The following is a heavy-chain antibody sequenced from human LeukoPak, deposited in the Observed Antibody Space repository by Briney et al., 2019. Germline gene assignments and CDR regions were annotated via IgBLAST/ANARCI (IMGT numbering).Heavy chain of an antibody. CDR3: ARGLSTVNDALDI. D-gene: IGHD2-2*01. J-gene: IGHJ3*02. CDR2: TGASGHST. V-gene: IGHV3-23*01. Sequence: PGGSLRLSCAASGFPFDYYAMNWVRQAPGKGLEWVSATGASGHSTYYADSVKGRFTISRDNSKTTLYLQMNSLRAEDTAVYYCARGLSTVNDALDIRGQGTMVTVSS. CDR1: GFPFDYYA.